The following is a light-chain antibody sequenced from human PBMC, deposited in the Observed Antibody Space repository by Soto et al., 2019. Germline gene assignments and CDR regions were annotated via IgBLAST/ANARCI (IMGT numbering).Light chain of an antibody. J-gene: IGLJ2*01. V-gene: IGLV2-23*01. CDR2: EGS. Sequence: QSVLSQPASVSGSPGQSITISCTGTSSDVGSYNLVSWYQQHPGKAPKLMIYEGSKRPSGVSNRFSGSKSDNTASLTISGLQAEDEVDYYCCSYAGSSTLVFGGGTKLTVL. CDR3: CSYAGSSTLV. CDR1: SSDVGSYNL.